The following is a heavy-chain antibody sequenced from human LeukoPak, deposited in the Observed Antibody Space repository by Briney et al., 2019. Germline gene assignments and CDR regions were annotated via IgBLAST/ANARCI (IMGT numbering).Heavy chain of an antibody. V-gene: IGHV4-4*02. Sequence: NPSETLSLTCAVSGGSISSSNWWSWVRQPPGKGLEWIGEIYHSGSPNYNPSLKSRVTISVDKSKNHFSLNLSSVTAADTAVYYCASLLGDDYGDYVFGGVLDYWGQGTLVTVSS. CDR3: ASLLGDDYGDYVFGGVLDY. CDR2: IYHSGSP. D-gene: IGHD4-17*01. CDR1: GGSISSSNW. J-gene: IGHJ4*02.